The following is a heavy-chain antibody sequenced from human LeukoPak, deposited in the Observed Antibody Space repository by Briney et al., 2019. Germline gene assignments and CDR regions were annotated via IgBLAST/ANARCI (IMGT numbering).Heavy chain of an antibody. CDR3: ANLGVVPAASRYYYYMDV. D-gene: IGHD2-2*01. V-gene: IGHV4-38-2*01. CDR1: GYSISSGYY. Sequence: SETLSLTCAVSGYSISSGYYWGWIRQPPGKGLEWIGEINHSGSTNYNPSLKSRVTISVDTSKNQFSLKLSSVTAADTAVYYCANLGVVPAASRYYYYMDVWGKGTTVTVSS. CDR2: INHSGST. J-gene: IGHJ6*03.